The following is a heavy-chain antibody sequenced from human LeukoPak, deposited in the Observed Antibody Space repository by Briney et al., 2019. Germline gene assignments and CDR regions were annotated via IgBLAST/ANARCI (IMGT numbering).Heavy chain of an antibody. CDR1: GYIFTGYY. J-gene: IGHJ2*01. D-gene: IGHD6-13*01. CDR2: INPNSGDT. CDR3: ASVIAASGTRNWYFDL. V-gene: IGHV1-2*04. Sequence: GASVKVSCKASGYIFTGYYMHWVRQAPGQGLEWMGWINPNSGDTNYAQKFQGWVTMTRDTSISTAYMELSRLRSDDTAVYFCASVIAASGTRNWYFDLWGRGTLVTVSS.